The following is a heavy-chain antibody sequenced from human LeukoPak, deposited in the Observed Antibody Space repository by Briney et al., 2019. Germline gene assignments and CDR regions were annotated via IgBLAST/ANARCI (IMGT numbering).Heavy chain of an antibody. D-gene: IGHD6-19*01. V-gene: IGHV1-18*01. CDR2: NSAYNGNT. J-gene: IGHJ4*02. Sequence: ASLKVSCKASGYTFTGYGISWVRQAPGQGREWMGWNSAYNGNTNYAQKLQGRVTMTTDTSTSTAYMELRSLRSDDTAVYYCAREDAVASLHYWGQGTLVTVSP. CDR1: GYTFTGYG. CDR3: AREDAVASLHY.